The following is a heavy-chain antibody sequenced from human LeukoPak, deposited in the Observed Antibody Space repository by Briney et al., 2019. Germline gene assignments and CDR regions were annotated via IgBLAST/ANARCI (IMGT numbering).Heavy chain of an antibody. CDR3: ARVKGSCWSYYMDV. J-gene: IGHJ6*03. V-gene: IGHV4-59*01. Sequence: PSETLSLTCTVSGDSISSYSWSWIRQPPGKGLEWIGYIYHSGSTNYNPSLKSRVTISVDTSNNQLSLKLSSVTAADTAVYYCARVKGSCWSYYMDVWDKGTTVTVSS. CDR1: GDSISSYS. CDR2: IYHSGST. D-gene: IGHD6-19*01.